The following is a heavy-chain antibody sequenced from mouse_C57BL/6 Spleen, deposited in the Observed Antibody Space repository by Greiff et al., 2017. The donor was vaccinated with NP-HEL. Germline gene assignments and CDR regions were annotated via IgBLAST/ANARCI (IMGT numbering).Heavy chain of an antibody. V-gene: IGHV3-6*01. J-gene: IGHJ4*01. CDR3: ARDGNYGGYYAMDY. D-gene: IGHD2-1*01. Sequence: EVQLQQSGPGLVKPSQSLSLTCSVTGYSITSGYYWNWIRQFPGNKLEWMGYISYDGSNNYNPSLKNRISITRDTSKNQFFLKLNSVTTEDTATYYCARDGNYGGYYAMDYWGQGTSVTVSS. CDR2: ISYDGSN. CDR1: GYSITSGYY.